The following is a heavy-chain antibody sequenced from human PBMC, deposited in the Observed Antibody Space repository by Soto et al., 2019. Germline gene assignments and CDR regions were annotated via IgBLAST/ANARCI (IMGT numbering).Heavy chain of an antibody. J-gene: IGHJ6*02. Sequence: SETLSLTFTFSVGSISSGDYYWTCIRQPTGKGLEWIGYIYYSGSTYYNPSLKSRVTISVDTSKNQFSLKLSSVTAADTAVYYCARDHYVYDILTGYGYYYGMDVWGQGTTVT. CDR3: ARDHYVYDILTGYGYYYGMDV. CDR2: IYYSGST. D-gene: IGHD3-9*01. V-gene: IGHV4-30-4*02. CDR1: VGSISSGDYY.